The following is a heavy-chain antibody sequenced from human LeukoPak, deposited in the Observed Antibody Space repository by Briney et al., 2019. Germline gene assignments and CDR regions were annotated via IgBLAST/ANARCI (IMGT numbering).Heavy chain of an antibody. J-gene: IGHJ6*02. CDR3: ASNFNLDYGRDGMDV. D-gene: IGHD4-17*01. V-gene: IGHV4-4*07. CDR1: GGSISSYY. Sequence: SETLSLTCTVSGGSISSYYWNWIRQPPGKGLEWIGRIYTSGSTNYNPSLKSRVTMSVGTSKNQFSLKLSSVTAADTAVYYCASNFNLDYGRDGMDVWGQGTTVTVSS. CDR2: IYTSGST.